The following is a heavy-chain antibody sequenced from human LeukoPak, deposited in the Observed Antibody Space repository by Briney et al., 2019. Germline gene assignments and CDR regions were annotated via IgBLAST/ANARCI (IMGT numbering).Heavy chain of an antibody. J-gene: IGHJ4*02. D-gene: IGHD1-26*01. CDR2: ITPYNGNT. CDR3: AREASSGAYNDY. Sequence: ASVKVSCKASGYAFTSYDINWVRQATGQGLEWMGYITPYNGNTKYAQKLQGRVTMTTDTSTSTVYMELRSLRSDDTAVYYCAREASSGAYNDYWGQGTLVTVSS. CDR1: GYAFTSYD. V-gene: IGHV1-18*01.